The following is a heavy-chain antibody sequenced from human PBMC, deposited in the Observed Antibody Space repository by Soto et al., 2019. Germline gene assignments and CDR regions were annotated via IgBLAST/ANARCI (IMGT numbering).Heavy chain of an antibody. D-gene: IGHD5-12*01. CDR1: GFTFSDYY. CDR3: ARVGYSGSDPAGIYYYYYYYMDV. CDR2: ISSSGSTI. Sequence: QVQLVESGGGLVKPGGSLRLSCAASGFTFSDYYMSWIRQAPGKGLEWVSYISSSGSTIYYADSVKGRFTISRDNAKNSLYLQMNSLRAEDTAVYYCARVGYSGSDPAGIYYYYYYYMDVWGKGTTVTVSS. V-gene: IGHV3-11*01. J-gene: IGHJ6*03.